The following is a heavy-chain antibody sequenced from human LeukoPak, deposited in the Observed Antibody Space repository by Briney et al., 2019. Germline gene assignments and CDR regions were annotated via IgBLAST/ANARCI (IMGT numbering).Heavy chain of an antibody. V-gene: IGHV3-23*01. CDR2: SSGTGGST. Sequence: GGSLRLSCAASGFTFSSYAMSWVRQAPGKGLEWVSASSGTGGSTHYADSLKGRFTISRDNSKNTLYLQMNSLRAEDTAVYYCATLSVTGDYWGQGTLVTVSS. CDR1: GFTFSSYA. J-gene: IGHJ4*02. CDR3: ATLSVTGDY. D-gene: IGHD3-10*01.